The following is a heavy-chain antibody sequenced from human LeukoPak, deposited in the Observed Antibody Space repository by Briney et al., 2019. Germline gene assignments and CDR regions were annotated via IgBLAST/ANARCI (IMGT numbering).Heavy chain of an antibody. CDR2: INPNSGGT. D-gene: IGHD1-26*01. J-gene: IGHJ4*02. CDR3: ARGWVGATDFDY. V-gene: IGHV1-2*02. Sequence: ASVKVSCKASGYTFTGYYMHWVRQAPGQGLEWMGWINPNSGGTNYAQEFQGRVTMTRDTSISTAYMELSRLRSDDTAVYYCARGWVGATDFDYWGQGTLVTVSS. CDR1: GYTFTGYY.